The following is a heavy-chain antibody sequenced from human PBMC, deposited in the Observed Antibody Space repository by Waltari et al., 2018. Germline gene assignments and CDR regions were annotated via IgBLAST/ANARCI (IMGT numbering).Heavy chain of an antibody. CDR3: ARAGQECSSSCFDY. Sequence: QVQLQESGPGLVKPSDTLSLTCAVSGYSISSSNWWGWIRQPPGKGLEWIGYIYYSGSTYYNPSLKSRVTISVDRSKNQFSLKLSSVTAADTAVYYCARAGQECSSSCFDYWGQGTLVTVSS. CDR2: IYYSGST. CDR1: GYSISSSNW. V-gene: IGHV4-28*03. D-gene: IGHD6-13*01. J-gene: IGHJ4*02.